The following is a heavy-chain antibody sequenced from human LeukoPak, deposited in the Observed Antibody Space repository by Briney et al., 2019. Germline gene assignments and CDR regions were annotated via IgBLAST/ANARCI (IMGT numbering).Heavy chain of an antibody. J-gene: IGHJ3*02. CDR3: ARGYDSSGYYPPLGAFDI. CDR1: GFTFSSYG. Sequence: GGSLRLSCAASGFTFSSYGMHWVRQAPGKGLEWVAVIWYDGSNKYYADSVKGRFTISRDNSKNTLYLQMNSLRAEDTGVYYCARGYDSSGYYPPLGAFDIWGQGTMVTVSS. V-gene: IGHV3-33*01. D-gene: IGHD3-22*01. CDR2: IWYDGSNK.